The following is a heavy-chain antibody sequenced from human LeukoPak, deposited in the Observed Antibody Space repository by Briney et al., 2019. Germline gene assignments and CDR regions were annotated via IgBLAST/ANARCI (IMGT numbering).Heavy chain of an antibody. CDR3: ARDIRPRVESFDY. CDR1: GYTFTDYY. CDR2: IGPKSADT. V-gene: IGHV1-2*02. Sequence: GASVKVSCKASGYTFTDYYIHWVRQAPGQGLEWMTYIGPKSADTHYAQKFQGRVTMTRDTSINTAYMELNSLTSDDTAVYYCARDIRPRVESFDYWGQGTLVTVSS. J-gene: IGHJ4*02. D-gene: IGHD3-3*01.